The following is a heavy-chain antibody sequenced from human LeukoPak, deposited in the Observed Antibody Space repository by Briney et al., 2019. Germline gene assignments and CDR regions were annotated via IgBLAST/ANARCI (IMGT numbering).Heavy chain of an antibody. D-gene: IGHD4-23*01. V-gene: IGHV4-34*01. Sequence: SETLSLTCAVYGGSFSGYYWSWIRQPPGKGLEWIGEINYSGSTNYNPSLKSRVTISVDTSKNQFSLKLSSVTAADTAVYYCAYSTVLIRGYYWGQGTLVTVSS. CDR1: GGSFSGYY. J-gene: IGHJ4*02. CDR3: AYSTVLIRGYY. CDR2: INYSGST.